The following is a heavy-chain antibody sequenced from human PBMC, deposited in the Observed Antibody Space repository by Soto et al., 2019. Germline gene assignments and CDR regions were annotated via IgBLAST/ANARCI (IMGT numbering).Heavy chain of an antibody. CDR3: ARALRNHLLSDF. CDR2: MNPDSANT. D-gene: IGHD4-17*01. V-gene: IGHV1-8*01. Sequence: ASVKVSCETCGYTFSQYDITWVRQATGQGLEWMGWMNPDSANTGYAQKFQDRVTMTRDTSTDTAYMELNSLTSEDTAVYFCARALRNHLLSDFWGQGTQVTVSS. CDR1: GYTFSQYD. J-gene: IGHJ4*02.